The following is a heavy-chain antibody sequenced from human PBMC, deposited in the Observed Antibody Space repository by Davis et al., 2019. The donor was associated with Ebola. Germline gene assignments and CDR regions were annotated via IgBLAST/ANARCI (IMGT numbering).Heavy chain of an antibody. CDR1: GYTFTSYG. D-gene: IGHD3-10*01. CDR3: ARDVLLWFGELFLDY. CDR2: ISAYNGNT. J-gene: IGHJ4*02. Sequence: ASVKVSRKASGYTFTSYGISWVRQAPGQGLEWMGWISAYNGNTNYAQKLQGRVTMTTDTSTSTAYMELRSLRSDDTAVYYCARDVLLWFGELFLDYWGQGTLVTVSS. V-gene: IGHV1-18*01.